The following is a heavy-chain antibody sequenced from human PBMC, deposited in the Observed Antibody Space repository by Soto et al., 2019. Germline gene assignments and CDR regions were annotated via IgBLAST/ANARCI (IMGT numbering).Heavy chain of an antibody. CDR2: IFYNGKN. Sequence: QVQLQESGPGLLKPSETLSLSCTVSGGSINDYYWSWIRQPPGRGLEWVGTIFYNGKNNYNPSLKSRVSIAIDKSKNQHSLKLSSMSAADTAVYYCARGGLISGWHDWGQGTLVTVSS. V-gene: IGHV4-59*01. J-gene: IGHJ4*02. CDR3: ARGGLISGWHD. D-gene: IGHD6-19*01. CDR1: GGSINDYY.